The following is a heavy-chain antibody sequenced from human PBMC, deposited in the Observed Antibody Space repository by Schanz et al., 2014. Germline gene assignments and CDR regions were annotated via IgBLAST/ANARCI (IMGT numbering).Heavy chain of an antibody. V-gene: IGHV3-48*01. J-gene: IGHJ4*02. Sequence: EVQLLESGGGLVQPGGSLRLSCEASGFSFGNYGMSWVRQAPGKGLEWVSYVSRSTPDIYYADSVKGRFTMSRDNAKNSVFLQMNSLRAEDTALYYCARDRRNADLDYWGQGTLVTVSS. CDR3: ARDRRNADLDY. CDR2: VSRSTPDI. D-gene: IGHD1-1*01. CDR1: GFSFGNYG.